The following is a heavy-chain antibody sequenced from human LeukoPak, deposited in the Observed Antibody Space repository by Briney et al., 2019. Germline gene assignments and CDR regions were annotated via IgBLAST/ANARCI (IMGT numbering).Heavy chain of an antibody. CDR2: IYSTGST. D-gene: IGHD6-13*01. Sequence: SETLSLTCPVSGGSISSYYWSWIRQPAGKGLDWNGRIYSTGSTNYNPSLKSRVTMSVDTSKNQFSLRLRSVTAADTAVYYCARQIASTGTAGFDFWGQGALVTVSS. V-gene: IGHV4-4*07. J-gene: IGHJ4*02. CDR1: GGSISSYY. CDR3: ARQIASTGTAGFDF.